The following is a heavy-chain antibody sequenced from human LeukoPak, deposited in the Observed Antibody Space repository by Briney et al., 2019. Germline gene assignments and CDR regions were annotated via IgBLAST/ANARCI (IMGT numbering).Heavy chain of an antibody. V-gene: IGHV3-48*03. Sequence: PGGSLRLSCAASGFTFSSYEMNWVRQAPGKGLEWVSYISSSGSTIYYADSVKGRFTISRDNSKNTLYLQMNSLRAEDTAVYYCAKDEIYSNYVAGGFDPWGQGTLVTVSS. CDR3: AKDEIYSNYVAGGFDP. D-gene: IGHD4-11*01. CDR1: GFTFSSYE. J-gene: IGHJ5*02. CDR2: ISSSGSTI.